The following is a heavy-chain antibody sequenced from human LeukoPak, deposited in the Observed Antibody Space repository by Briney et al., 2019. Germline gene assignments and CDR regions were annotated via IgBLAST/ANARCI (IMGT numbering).Heavy chain of an antibody. J-gene: IGHJ4*02. CDR1: GFSFYTYA. CDR3: AKERQGGNSYGDEAFYFDY. CDR2: ISGSGGNS. D-gene: IGHD4-23*01. Sequence: PGGSLRLSCTASGFSFYTYAMNWVRQVPGKGLEWVSGISGSGGNSYYADSVKGRFTISRDNSKNTLYLQMHSLRAEDTAIYYCAKERQGGNSYGDEAFYFDYWGQGTLVTVSS. V-gene: IGHV3-23*01.